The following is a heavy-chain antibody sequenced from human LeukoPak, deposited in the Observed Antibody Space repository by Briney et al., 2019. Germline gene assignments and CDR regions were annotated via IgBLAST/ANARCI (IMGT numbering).Heavy chain of an antibody. Sequence: PSETLSLTCTVSGGSINSYYWSWIRQPPGKGLEWIGYIYYSGSTNYNPSLKSRVTISVDTSKNQFSLKLSSVTAADTAVYFCARFRFVSYHFDYWGQGTLVTVSS. CDR2: IYYSGST. CDR1: GGSINSYY. CDR3: ARFRFVSYHFDY. V-gene: IGHV4-59*01. J-gene: IGHJ4*02. D-gene: IGHD3-16*02.